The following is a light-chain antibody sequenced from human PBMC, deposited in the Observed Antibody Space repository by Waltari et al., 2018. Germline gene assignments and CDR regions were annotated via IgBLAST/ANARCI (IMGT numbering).Light chain of an antibody. CDR1: QSVRTY. J-gene: IGKJ1*01. Sequence: DIQMTQSPSSLSASVGDRVTITCRAGQSVRTYLNWYQHKPGKAPNLLIYFASSLHPGVPSRFGGSGSGADFTLTISSLQPEDFATYYCQQSFSPPWTFGQGTKVEIK. CDR2: FAS. V-gene: IGKV1-39*01. CDR3: QQSFSPPWT.